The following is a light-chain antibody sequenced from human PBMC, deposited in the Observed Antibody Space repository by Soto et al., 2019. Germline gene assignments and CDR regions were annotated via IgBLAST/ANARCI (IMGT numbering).Light chain of an antibody. CDR1: QGVGSA. Sequence: AVQMSQSPSSLSATGGDRVIITCRASQGVGSALAWYQQKPGKAPKLLIYDASSLQSGVPSRFSGSGSGTDFTLTISSLQPEDFATYYCQQSQNYPLTFGGGSKVDIK. CDR2: DAS. J-gene: IGKJ4*01. V-gene: IGKV1D-13*01. CDR3: QQSQNYPLT.